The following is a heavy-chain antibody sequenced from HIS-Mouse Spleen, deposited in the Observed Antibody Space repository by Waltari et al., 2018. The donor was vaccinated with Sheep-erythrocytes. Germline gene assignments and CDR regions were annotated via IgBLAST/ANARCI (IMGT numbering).Heavy chain of an antibody. CDR1: GFTFSSYG. J-gene: IGHJ4*02. CDR2: ISYDGSNK. Sequence: QVQLVESGGGVVQPGRSLRLSCAASGFTFSSYGMHWVRQAPGKGLGWVAVISYDGSNKYYADSVKGRFTISRDNSKNTLYLQMNSLRAEDTAVYYCAKVTVAGTAFDYWGQGTLVTVSS. D-gene: IGHD6-19*01. V-gene: IGHV3-30*18. CDR3: AKVTVAGTAFDY.